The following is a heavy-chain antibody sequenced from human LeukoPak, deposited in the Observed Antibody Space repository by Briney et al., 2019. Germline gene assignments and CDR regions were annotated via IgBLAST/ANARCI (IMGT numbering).Heavy chain of an antibody. CDR3: ARRTFSSAAPVGDY. D-gene: IGHD6-13*01. CDR2: IDPSDSYT. CDR1: GYSFTSYW. Sequence: NRGESLRISCKGSGYSFTSYWISWVRQMPGKGLEWKGRIDPSDSYTNYSPSFQGHVTISADKSISTAYLQWSSLKASDTAMYYCARRTFSSAAPVGDYWGQGTLVTVSS. V-gene: IGHV5-10-1*01. J-gene: IGHJ4*02.